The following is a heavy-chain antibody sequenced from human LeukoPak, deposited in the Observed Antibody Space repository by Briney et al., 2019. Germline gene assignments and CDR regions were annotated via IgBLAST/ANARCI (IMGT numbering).Heavy chain of an antibody. CDR3: ARDGAVAGYFDY. V-gene: IGHV1-69*01. D-gene: IGHD6-19*01. Sequence: SVKVSCKASGGTFSSYAISWVRQAPGQGLEWMGGIIPILGTANYAQKFQGRVTITADESTSTAYMELSSPRSEDTAVYYCARDGAVAGYFDYWGQGTLVTVSS. J-gene: IGHJ4*02. CDR1: GGTFSSYA. CDR2: IIPILGTA.